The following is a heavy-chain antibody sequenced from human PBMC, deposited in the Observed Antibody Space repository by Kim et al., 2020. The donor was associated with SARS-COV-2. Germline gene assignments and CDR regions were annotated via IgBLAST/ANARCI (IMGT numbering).Heavy chain of an antibody. V-gene: IGHV3-23*01. CDR2: ISGSGGST. CDR1: GFTFSSYA. Sequence: GGSLRLSCAASGFTFSSYAMSWVRQAPGKGLEWVSAISGSGGSTYYADSVKGRFTISRDNSKNTLYLQMNSLRAEDTAVYYCAKSSYYDFWSGYLNWFDPWGQETLVTVSS. CDR3: AKSSYYDFWSGYLNWFDP. J-gene: IGHJ5*02. D-gene: IGHD3-3*01.